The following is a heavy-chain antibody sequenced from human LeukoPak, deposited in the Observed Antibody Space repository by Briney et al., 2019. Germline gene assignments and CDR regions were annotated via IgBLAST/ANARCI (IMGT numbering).Heavy chain of an antibody. CDR1: GGSISNYY. Sequence: TSETLSLTCTVSGGSISNYYWSWIRQPPGKGLEWIGYIYYSGSTNYNPSLKSRVTISVDTSKNQFSLKLSSVTAADTAVYYCARDVVDGDAFDIWGQGTMVTVSS. D-gene: IGHD2-15*01. CDR3: ARDVVDGDAFDI. J-gene: IGHJ3*02. V-gene: IGHV4-59*01. CDR2: IYYSGST.